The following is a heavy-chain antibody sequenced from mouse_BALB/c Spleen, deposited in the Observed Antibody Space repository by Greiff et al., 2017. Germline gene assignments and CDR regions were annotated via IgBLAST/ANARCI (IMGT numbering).Heavy chain of an antibody. J-gene: IGHJ4*01. V-gene: IGHV2-9*02. Sequence: VMLVESGPGLVAPSQSLSITCTVSGFSLTSYGVHWVRQPPGKGLEWLGVIWAGGSTNYNSALMSRLSISKDNSKSQVFLKMNSLQTDDTAMYYCARGDYRYDEYYYAMDYWGQGTSVTVSS. CDR2: IWAGGST. D-gene: IGHD2-14*01. CDR3: ARGDYRYDEYYYAMDY. CDR1: GFSLTSYG.